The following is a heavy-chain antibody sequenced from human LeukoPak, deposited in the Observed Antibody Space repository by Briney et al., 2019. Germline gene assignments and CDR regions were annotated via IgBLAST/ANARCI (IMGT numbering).Heavy chain of an antibody. J-gene: IGHJ6*03. Sequence: ASVKVSCKASGYTFTGYYMHWVRQAPGQGLEWMGWINPNSGGTNYAQKFQGRVTMTRDTSISTAYMELSRLRSDDTAVYYCAREFGYDGSGSYPKSRGQYYFYMDVWGKGTTVTISS. D-gene: IGHD3-10*01. V-gene: IGHV1-2*02. CDR1: GYTFTGYY. CDR3: AREFGYDGSGSYPKSRGQYYFYMDV. CDR2: INPNSGGT.